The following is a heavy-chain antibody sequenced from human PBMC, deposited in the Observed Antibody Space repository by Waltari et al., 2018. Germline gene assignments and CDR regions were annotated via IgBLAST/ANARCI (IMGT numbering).Heavy chain of an antibody. Sequence: EVQLLESGGGLVQPGGSLRLSCAASGFTFSSYAMSWVRQAPGKGLEWVSAISGSGGSTYYADSVKGRFTISRDNSKNTLYLQMNSPRAEDTAVYYCAKTTVTSEYYYYYYGMDVWGQGTTVTVSS. CDR3: AKTTVTSEYYYYYYGMDV. V-gene: IGHV3-23*01. D-gene: IGHD4-4*01. CDR2: ISGSGGST. CDR1: GFTFSSYA. J-gene: IGHJ6*02.